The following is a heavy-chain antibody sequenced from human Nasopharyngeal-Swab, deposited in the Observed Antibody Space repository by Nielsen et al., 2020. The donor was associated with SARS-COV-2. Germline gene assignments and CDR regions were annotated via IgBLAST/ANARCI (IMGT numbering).Heavy chain of an antibody. CDR2: INHSGST. CDR3: ARGRRVATICHGWAPYYMDV. D-gene: IGHD5-12*01. Sequence: RQAPGKGLEWIGEINHSGSTNYNPSLKSRVTISVDTSKNQFSLKLSSVTAADTAVYYCARGRRVATICHGWAPYYMDVWGKGTTVTVSS. V-gene: IGHV4-34*01. J-gene: IGHJ6*03.